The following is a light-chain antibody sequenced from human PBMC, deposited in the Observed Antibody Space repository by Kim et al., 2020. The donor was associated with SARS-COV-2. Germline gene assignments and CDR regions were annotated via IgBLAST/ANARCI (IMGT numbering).Light chain of an antibody. CDR3: AAWDDSLSGRV. CDR2: RNN. J-gene: IGLJ3*02. Sequence: QLVLTQPPSASGTPGQRVTISCSGINSNYVYWYQRLPGTAPKLLIYRNNHRPSGVPDRFSGSKSDTSASLAISGLRSDDEADYFCAAWDDSLSGRVFGGGTQLTVL. CDR1: NSNY. V-gene: IGLV1-47*01.